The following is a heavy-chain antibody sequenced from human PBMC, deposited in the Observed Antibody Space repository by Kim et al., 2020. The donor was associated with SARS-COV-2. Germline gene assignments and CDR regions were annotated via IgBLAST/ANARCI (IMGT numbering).Heavy chain of an antibody. Sequence: GGSLRLSCAASGFTFSSYAMSWVRQAPGKGLQWVSAISGSGGSTYYADSVKGRFTISRDNSKNTLYLQMNSLRAEDTAVYYCAKDQLLWFISGAFDIWGQGTMVTVSS. D-gene: IGHD3-10*01. J-gene: IGHJ3*02. CDR3: AKDQLLWFISGAFDI. CDR1: GFTFSSYA. CDR2: ISGSGGST. V-gene: IGHV3-23*01.